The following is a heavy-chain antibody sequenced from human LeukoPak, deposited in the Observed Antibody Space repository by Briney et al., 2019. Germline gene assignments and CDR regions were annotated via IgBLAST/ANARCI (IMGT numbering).Heavy chain of an antibody. D-gene: IGHD2-2*01. Sequence: SETLSLTCAVYGGSFSGYYWSWIRQPPGKGLEWIGEINHSGSTNYNPSLKSRVTISVDTSKNQFSLKLSSVTAADTAAYYCAHARILCSSTSCYDYWGQGTLVTVSS. CDR2: INHSGST. CDR3: AHARILCSSTSCYDY. J-gene: IGHJ4*02. V-gene: IGHV4-34*01. CDR1: GGSFSGYY.